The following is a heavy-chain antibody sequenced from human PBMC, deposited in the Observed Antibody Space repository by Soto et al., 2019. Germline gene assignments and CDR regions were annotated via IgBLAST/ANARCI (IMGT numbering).Heavy chain of an antibody. Sequence: ASVKVSCKASGYTFTSHGISWVRQAPGQGLEWMGWISAYNGNTDYAQKLQGRVTMTTDTSTSTAYMELRSLRSDDTAVYYCARGVARIGLVPIDYWGQGTLVTVSS. CDR3: ARGVARIGLVPIDY. CDR2: ISAYNGNT. CDR1: GYTFTSHG. J-gene: IGHJ4*02. D-gene: IGHD6-13*01. V-gene: IGHV1-18*04.